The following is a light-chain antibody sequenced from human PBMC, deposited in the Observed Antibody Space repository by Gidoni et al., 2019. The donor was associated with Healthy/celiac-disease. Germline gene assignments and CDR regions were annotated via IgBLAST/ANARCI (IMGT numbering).Light chain of an antibody. CDR1: QNVTSSY. Sequence: IALTPSPDTVSLPAGERATLSCRASQNVTSSYLAWYQQAPGQAPRLLILGASTRATGIPDRFSGSGSGTDFTLTISRLEPEDFAVYYCQQYSTSPGTFGQGTKVEIK. J-gene: IGKJ1*01. CDR2: GAS. CDR3: QQYSTSPGT. V-gene: IGKV3-20*01.